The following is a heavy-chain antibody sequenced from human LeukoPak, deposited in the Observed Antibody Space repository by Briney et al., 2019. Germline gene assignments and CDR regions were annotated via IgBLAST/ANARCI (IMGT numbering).Heavy chain of an antibody. V-gene: IGHV3-23*01. J-gene: IGHJ3*02. Sequence: LGGSLRLSCAASGFTFSTYAMNWVRQAPGKGLEWVSGISGSGAFTYYADSVKGRFTISRDNSKNTLFLQINSLRAEDTAVYYCARGYCSGGSCYPRGAFDMWGQGTMVTVSS. CDR2: ISGSGAFT. D-gene: IGHD2-15*01. CDR1: GFTFSTYA. CDR3: ARGYCSGGSCYPRGAFDM.